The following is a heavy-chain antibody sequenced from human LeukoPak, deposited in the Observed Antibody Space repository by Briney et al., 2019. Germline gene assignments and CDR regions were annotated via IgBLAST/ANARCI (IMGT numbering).Heavy chain of an antibody. CDR2: ISGSGGST. CDR1: GFTFSSYG. D-gene: IGHD6-13*01. J-gene: IGHJ4*02. V-gene: IGHV3-23*01. CDR3: AKPIAAAEFDY. Sequence: GGSLRLSCAASGFTFSSYGMSWVRQAPGKGLEWVSAISGSGGSTYYADSVKGRFTISRDNSKNTLYLQMSSLRAEDTAVYYCAKPIAAAEFDYWGQGTLVTVSS.